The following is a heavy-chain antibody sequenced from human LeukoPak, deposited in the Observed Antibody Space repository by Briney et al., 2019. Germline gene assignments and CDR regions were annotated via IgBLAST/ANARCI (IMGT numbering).Heavy chain of an antibody. V-gene: IGHV4-30-4*08. CDR2: IYYSGST. D-gene: IGHD1-26*01. CDR1: GGSISSGDYY. J-gene: IGHJ5*02. CDR3: ARDHWSYCRFDP. Sequence: PSETLSLTCTVSGGSISSGDYYWSWIRQPPGKGLEWIGYIYYSGSTYYNPSLKSRVTISVDTSKNQFSLKLSSVTAADTAVYYCARDHWSYCRFDPWGQGTLVTVSS.